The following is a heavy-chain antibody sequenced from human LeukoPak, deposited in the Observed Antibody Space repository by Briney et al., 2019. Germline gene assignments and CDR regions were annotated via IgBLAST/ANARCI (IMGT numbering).Heavy chain of an antibody. J-gene: IGHJ4*02. D-gene: IGHD3-10*01. V-gene: IGHV4-34*01. CDR1: GFTFSSYS. CDR3: ARGGGFGDLGDYAVY. CDR2: INHSGST. Sequence: AGGSLRLSCAASGFTFSSYSMNWVRQAPGKGLEWIGEINHSGSTNYNPSLKSRVTISVDTSKNQFSLKLSSVTAADTAVYYCARGGGFGDLGDYAVYWGQGTLVTVSS.